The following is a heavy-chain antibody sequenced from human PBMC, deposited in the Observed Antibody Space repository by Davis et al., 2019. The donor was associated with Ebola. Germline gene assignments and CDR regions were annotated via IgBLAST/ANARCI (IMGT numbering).Heavy chain of an antibody. CDR3: ARSRRGWFDP. J-gene: IGHJ5*02. CDR2: INHSGST. Sequence: MPSETLSLTCAVSGGSISSSNWWSWVRQPPGKGLEWIGEINHSGSTNYNPSLKSRVTISVDTSKNQFSLKLSSVTAADTAVYYCARSRRGWFDPWGQGTLVTVSS. V-gene: IGHV4-4*02. CDR1: GGSISSSNW.